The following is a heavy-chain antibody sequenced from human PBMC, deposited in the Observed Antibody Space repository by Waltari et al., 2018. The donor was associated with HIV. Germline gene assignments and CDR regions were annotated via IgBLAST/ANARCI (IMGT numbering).Heavy chain of an antibody. J-gene: IGHJ4*02. Sequence: QVQLVQSGAEVKTPGSSVKVSCKASGGTFSSYAISWVRQAPGQGLEWMGGIIPIFGTANYAQKFQGRVTITADESTSTAYMELSSLRSEDTAVYYCARVGNYYGSGSYYNLFDYWGQGTLVTVSS. CDR3: ARVGNYYGSGSYYNLFDY. V-gene: IGHV1-69*12. D-gene: IGHD3-10*01. CDR1: GGTFSSYA. CDR2: IIPIFGTA.